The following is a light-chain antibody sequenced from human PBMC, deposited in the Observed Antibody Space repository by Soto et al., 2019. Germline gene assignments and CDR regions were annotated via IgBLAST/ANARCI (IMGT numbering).Light chain of an antibody. Sequence: DIQMTQSPSTLSVSVGDRVTITCRASQSISSWLAWYQQKPGRAPKVLIYKASSVVSGVPSRFSGGGSGTEFTLTISRLQPDDFATYYLQHYNTFSCTFGQGTKLEIK. CDR2: KAS. CDR1: QSISSW. V-gene: IGKV1-5*03. CDR3: QHYNTFSCT. J-gene: IGKJ2*02.